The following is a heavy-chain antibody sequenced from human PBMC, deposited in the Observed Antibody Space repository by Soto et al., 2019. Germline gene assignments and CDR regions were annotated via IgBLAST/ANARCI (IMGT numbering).Heavy chain of an antibody. CDR2: INHRGTT. D-gene: IGHD3-22*01. Sequence: SETLSLTCTVSGGSISSYYWSWIRQPPGKGLEWIGNINHRGTTNYNPSLKSRVTISVNMSKNQFSLKLSSVTAADTAVYYCARDYHDRSTYPFDSWGQGTLVTVSS. J-gene: IGHJ5*01. CDR3: ARDYHDRSTYPFDS. V-gene: IGHV4-59*12. CDR1: GGSISSYY.